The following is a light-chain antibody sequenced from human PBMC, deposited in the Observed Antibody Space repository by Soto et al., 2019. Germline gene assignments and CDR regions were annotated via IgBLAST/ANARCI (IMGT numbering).Light chain of an antibody. CDR1: NSDVGGYDR. Sequence: QSALTQPASVSGSPGQSITISCTGTNSDVGGYDRVSWYQHHPGKAPKLSIFEVYNRPSGISDRFSGSKSGDTASLTISGLQAEDEADYYCISYIPSTTTHWVFGGGTKVTVL. CDR3: ISYIPSTTTHWV. J-gene: IGLJ3*02. V-gene: IGLV2-14*01. CDR2: EVY.